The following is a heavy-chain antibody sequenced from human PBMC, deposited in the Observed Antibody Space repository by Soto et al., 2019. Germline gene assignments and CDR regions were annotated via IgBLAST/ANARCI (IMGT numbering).Heavy chain of an antibody. Sequence: QVQQVESGGGVVQPGRSLRLSCAASGFTFSSYGMHWVRQAPGKGLEWVAVISYDGSNKYYADSVKGRFTISRENSKNTLFLQTTRLRVDDSVLSYCANGPAMVLVPAVLNYYYGMDVWGQGTTVTVSS. V-gene: IGHV3-30*18. CDR2: ISYDGSNK. CDR1: GFTFSSYG. D-gene: IGHD3-3*02. J-gene: IGHJ6*02. CDR3: ANGPAMVLVPAVLNYYYGMDV.